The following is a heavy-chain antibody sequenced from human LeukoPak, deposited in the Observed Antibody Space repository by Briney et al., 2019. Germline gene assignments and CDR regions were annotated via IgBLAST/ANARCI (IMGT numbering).Heavy chain of an antibody. D-gene: IGHD2-2*02. V-gene: IGHV4-39*01. Sequence: PSETLSLTCTVSGGSISSSSNYWGWIRQPPGKGLEWIGSIYYSGSTYYNPSLKSRVTISVDTSKNQFSLKLSSVTAADTAVYYCARRCSSTSCYNTLPFDYWGQGTLVTVSS. J-gene: IGHJ4*02. CDR1: GGSISSSSNY. CDR2: IYYSGST. CDR3: ARRCSSTSCYNTLPFDY.